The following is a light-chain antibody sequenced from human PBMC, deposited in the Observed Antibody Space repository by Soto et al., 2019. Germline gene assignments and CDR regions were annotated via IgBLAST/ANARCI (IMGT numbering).Light chain of an antibody. CDR3: QQRSNWTSIT. CDR2: DAS. CDR1: QSVSSY. Sequence: EIVLTQSPSTLSLSPGERATLSCRASQSVSSYLAWYQQKPGQAPRLLIYDASNRATGIPARFSGSGSGTDFTLTISSLEPEDFAVYYCQQRSNWTSITFGQGTRLEN. V-gene: IGKV3-11*01. J-gene: IGKJ5*01.